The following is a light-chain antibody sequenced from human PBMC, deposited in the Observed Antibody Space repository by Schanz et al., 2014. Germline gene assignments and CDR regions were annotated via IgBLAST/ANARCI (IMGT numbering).Light chain of an antibody. CDR3: QQYNNWPPVT. V-gene: IGKV3-15*01. CDR2: GAS. J-gene: IGKJ1*01. CDR1: QSVSSN. Sequence: EIVMTQSPVTLSVSPGERATLSCRASQSVSSNLAWYQQKPGQAPRLLIYGASTRATGIPARFSGSGSGTXXTLIISSLQSEDXXVYYCQQYNNWPPVTFGQGTKVEIK.